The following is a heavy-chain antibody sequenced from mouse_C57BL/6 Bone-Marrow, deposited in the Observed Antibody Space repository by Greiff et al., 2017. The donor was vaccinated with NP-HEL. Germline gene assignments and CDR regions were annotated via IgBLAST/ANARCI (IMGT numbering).Heavy chain of an antibody. CDR2: IDPSDSYT. V-gene: IGHV1-69*01. CDR3: ARGIYYYGTWFAY. D-gene: IGHD1-1*01. CDR1: GYTFTSYW. J-gene: IGHJ3*01. Sequence: QVHVKQPGAELVMPGASVKLSCKASGYTFTSYWMHWVKQRPGQGLEWIGEIDPSDSYTNYNQKFKGKSTLTVDKSSSTAYMQLSSLTSEDSAVYYCARGIYYYGTWFAYWGQGTLVTVSA.